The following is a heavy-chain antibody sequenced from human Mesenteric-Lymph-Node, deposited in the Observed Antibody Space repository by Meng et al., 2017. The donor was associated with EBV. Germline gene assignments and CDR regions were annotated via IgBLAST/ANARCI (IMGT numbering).Heavy chain of an antibody. D-gene: IGHD6-19*01. J-gene: IGHJ4*02. CDR3: AKDLPEISSGWHPGDY. CDR1: GIIFSSYA. V-gene: IGHV3-30-3*01. CDR2: SSYDGGNE. Sequence: QVPPCGSGGAVGQLGGSRRLSCAVPGIIFSSYAIHWVRQAPATGLGWVAVSSYDGGNEYYADSVKGRFTISRDTSKNTVYLQMNSLRREDTAVYYCAKDLPEISSGWHPGDYWGQGTLVTVSS.